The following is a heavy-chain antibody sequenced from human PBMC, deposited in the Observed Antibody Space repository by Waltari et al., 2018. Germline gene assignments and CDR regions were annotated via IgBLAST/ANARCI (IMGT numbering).Heavy chain of an antibody. CDR3: ARWRWQQSEFDS. CDR1: GFTFSNYY. V-gene: IGHV3-7*01. CDR2: IHPGNDK. D-gene: IGHD3-3*01. Sequence: EVQLVESGGGLVQPGGSLRLSCAASGFTFSNYYMSWVRQAPGKGLEWVASIHPGNDKDYVDSVMGRFTISRDNAENSLYLLMSSLRAEDTAVYYCARWRWQQSEFDSWGQGVLVTVS. J-gene: IGHJ4*02.